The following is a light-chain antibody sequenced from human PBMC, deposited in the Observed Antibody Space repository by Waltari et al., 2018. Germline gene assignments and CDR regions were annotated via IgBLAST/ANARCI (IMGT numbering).Light chain of an antibody. J-gene: IGLJ3*02. CDR1: ASHTWHNV. V-gene: IGLV1-44*01. CDR3: AAWDDSLNGRWV. Sequence: VLTQQPSASGTLGQGVPVSFSRGASHTWHNVLNWYQQVPGKAPKLLIYRSDRRPAGVPDRFSGSKSGTSASLAISGLQSEDEADYYCAAWDDSLNGRWVFGGGTKVTVL. CDR2: RSD.